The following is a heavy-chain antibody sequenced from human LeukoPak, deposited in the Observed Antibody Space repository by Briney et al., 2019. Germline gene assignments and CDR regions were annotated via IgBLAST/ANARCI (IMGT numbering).Heavy chain of an antibody. CDR2: VFHSGNT. CDR3: ARQIVGTSWNYYYSYIDV. J-gene: IGHJ6*03. D-gene: IGHD1-1*01. V-gene: IGHV4-39*01. Sequence: PSETLSLTCSVSGGSTSSSLYHWGWLRQPPGKGLEWIGNVFHSGNTYSSPSLQSRVAFSVDTSKNQFSLKLTSVTATDTAVYYCARQIVGTSWNYYYSYIDVWGKGTSVSVSS. CDR1: GGSTSSSLYH.